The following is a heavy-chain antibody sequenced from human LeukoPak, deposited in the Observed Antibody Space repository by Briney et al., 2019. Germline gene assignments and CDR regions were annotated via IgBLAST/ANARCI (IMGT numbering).Heavy chain of an antibody. CDR2: IYYSGST. Sequence: PSETLSLTCTVSGGSISSYYWSWIRQPPGKGLEWIGYIYYSGSTNYNPSLKSRVTISVDTSKNQFSLKLSSVTAADTAVYYCARGLLPSNYYGMDVWGQGTTVTVSS. CDR1: GGSISSYY. D-gene: IGHD1-26*01. J-gene: IGHJ6*02. CDR3: ARGLLPSNYYGMDV. V-gene: IGHV4-59*01.